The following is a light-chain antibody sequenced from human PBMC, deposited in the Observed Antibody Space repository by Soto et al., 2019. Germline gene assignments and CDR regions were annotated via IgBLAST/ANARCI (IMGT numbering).Light chain of an antibody. J-gene: IGLJ1*01. CDR2: EVT. CDR3: SSYTTRSTLV. Sequence: QSVLTQPASVSASPGQSVTISCAGTSSDVGGYNYVSWYQQRPGRAPKLMIYEVTYRPSGVSNRFSGSKSGNTASLTISGLQAEDEADYYCSSYTTRSTLVFGAGTKVNVL. V-gene: IGLV2-14*01. CDR1: SSDVGGYNY.